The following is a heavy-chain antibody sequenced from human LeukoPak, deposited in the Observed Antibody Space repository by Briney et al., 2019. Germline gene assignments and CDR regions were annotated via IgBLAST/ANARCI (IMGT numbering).Heavy chain of an antibody. CDR2: IIPILGIA. CDR3: ARDQPQGNIDP. Sequence: ASVKVSCKASGGTFGSYAISWVRQAPGQGLEWMGRIIPILGIANYAQKFQGRVTITADKSTSTAYMELSSLRSEDTAVYYCARDQPQGNIDPWGQGTLVTVSS. J-gene: IGHJ5*02. CDR1: GGTFGSYA. V-gene: IGHV1-69*04. D-gene: IGHD2/OR15-2a*01.